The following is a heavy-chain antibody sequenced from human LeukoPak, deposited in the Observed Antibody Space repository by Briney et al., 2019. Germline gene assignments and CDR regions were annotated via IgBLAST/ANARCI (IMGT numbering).Heavy chain of an antibody. J-gene: IGHJ4*02. CDR2: ISGSGGST. Sequence: GGSLRLSCPASGFTFSSYAMSWVRQAPGKGLEWVSAISGSGGSTYYADSVKGRFTISRDNSKNTLYLQMNSLRAEDTAVYYCAKGARGYSDGFYFDYWGQGTLVTVSS. D-gene: IGHD2-15*01. CDR3: AKGARGYSDGFYFDY. V-gene: IGHV3-23*01. CDR1: GFTFSSYA.